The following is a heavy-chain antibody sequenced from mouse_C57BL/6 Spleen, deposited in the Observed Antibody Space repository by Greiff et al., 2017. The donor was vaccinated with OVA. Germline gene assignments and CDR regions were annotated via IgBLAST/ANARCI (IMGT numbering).Heavy chain of an antibody. Sequence: EVQLVESEGGLVQPGSSLKLSCTASGFTFSDYYMAWVRQVPEKGLEWVANINYDGSSTYYLDSLKSRFIISRDNAKNILYLQMSSLKSEDTATYYCARYYFGSFDVWGTGTTVTVSS. D-gene: IGHD1-1*01. V-gene: IGHV5-16*01. CDR2: INYDGSST. CDR3: ARYYFGSFDV. CDR1: GFTFSDYY. J-gene: IGHJ1*03.